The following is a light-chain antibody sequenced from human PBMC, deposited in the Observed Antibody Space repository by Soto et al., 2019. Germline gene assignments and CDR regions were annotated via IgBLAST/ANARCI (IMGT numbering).Light chain of an antibody. V-gene: IGKV1-39*01. CDR1: QNVASY. J-gene: IGKJ4*01. CDR2: AAS. Sequence: IHMTESPASLSASVGDRVTITCRASQNVASYLNWFQHKPGEAPTSLIYAASKSRSGVPSRFSATGSETDFTLTITDLQPEDFATYSCQQSFSAPRSFGEGTKVDIK. CDR3: QQSFSAPRS.